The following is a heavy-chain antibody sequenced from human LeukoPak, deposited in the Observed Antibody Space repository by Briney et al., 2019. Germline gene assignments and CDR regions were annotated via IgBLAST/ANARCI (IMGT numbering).Heavy chain of an antibody. CDR1: GFTFSYYG. J-gene: IGHJ3*02. CDR2: VSDDGNTK. D-gene: IGHD6-13*01. V-gene: IGHV3-30*18. CDR3: AKEGSAWMDGRAAVRYAFDS. Sequence: PGGSLRLSCAASGFTFSYYGMHWVRQAPGKGLEWVAVVSDDGNTKYYADSVKGRFTISRDNSKSTLYLQMNSLRTEDTAVYYCAKEGSAWMDGRAAVRYAFDSWGQGTMGTVSS.